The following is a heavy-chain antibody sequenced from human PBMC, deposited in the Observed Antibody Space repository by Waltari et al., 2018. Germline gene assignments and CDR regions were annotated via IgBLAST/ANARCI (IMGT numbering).Heavy chain of an antibody. Sequence: QVQLVQSGAEVKKPGASVKVSCKVSGYTLTELSMHWVRQAPGKGLEWMGGFEPEEGETSYAQKFQGRVTMTEDTSTDTAYMELSSLRSEDTAVYYCATRCITMVRGVEGFDPWGQGTLVTVSS. CDR1: GYTLTELS. CDR3: ATRCITMVRGVEGFDP. J-gene: IGHJ5*02. V-gene: IGHV1-24*01. CDR2: FEPEEGET. D-gene: IGHD3-10*01.